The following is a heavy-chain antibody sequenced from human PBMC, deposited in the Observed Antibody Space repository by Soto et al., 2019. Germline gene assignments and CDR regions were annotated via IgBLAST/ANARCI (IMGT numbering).Heavy chain of an antibody. J-gene: IGHJ6*03. CDR1: GGSISSYY. Sequence: QVQLQESGPGLVKPSETLSLTCTVSGGSISSYYWSWIRQPPGKGLEWIGYIYYSGSTNDNPSLKSRVPISVDTSKNQFSLKLSSVTAADTAVYYCARGKYGDYYYYYYMDVWGKGTTVTVSS. D-gene: IGHD4-17*01. CDR3: ARGKYGDYYYYYYMDV. CDR2: IYYSGST. V-gene: IGHV4-59*01.